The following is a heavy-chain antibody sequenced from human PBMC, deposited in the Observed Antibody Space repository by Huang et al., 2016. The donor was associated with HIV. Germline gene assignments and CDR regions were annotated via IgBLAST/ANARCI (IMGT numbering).Heavy chain of an antibody. J-gene: IGHJ6*02. V-gene: IGHV3-21*06. CDR2: IGSSRSYI. Sequence: SNYAMNWVRQAPGKGLEWVSAIGSSRSYIHYADSVKGRFTISRDDAKNSLYLQMNSLRAEDTAVYYCARPQGDKVRGIIRSYYYYYGMDVWGRGTTVTVSS. D-gene: IGHD3-10*01. CDR1: SNYA. CDR3: ARPQGDKVRGIIRSYYYYYGMDV.